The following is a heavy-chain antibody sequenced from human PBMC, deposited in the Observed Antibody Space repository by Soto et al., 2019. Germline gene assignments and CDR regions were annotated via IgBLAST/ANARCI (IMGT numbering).Heavy chain of an antibody. CDR3: AKGGWLDD. Sequence: EVQLLESGGGSVQPGGSLRLSCAASGFIFSTYVMSWVRQAPGKGLEWVSAISTSGGTTYYADSVKGRFTISRDNSENTLYLQMNSLRAEDTAVYYCAKGGWLDDWGQGTRVTVSS. J-gene: IGHJ4*02. D-gene: IGHD6-19*01. V-gene: IGHV3-23*01. CDR2: ISTSGGTT. CDR1: GFIFSTYV.